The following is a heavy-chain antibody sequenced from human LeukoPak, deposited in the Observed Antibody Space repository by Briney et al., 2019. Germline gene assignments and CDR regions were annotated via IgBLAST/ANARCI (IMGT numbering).Heavy chain of an antibody. CDR2: ISSSSSYT. CDR1: GFTFSDYY. J-gene: IGHJ5*02. V-gene: IGHV3-11*03. CDR3: ARSPRYCSSTSCQGGNWFDP. Sequence: NSGGSLRLSCAASGFTFSDYYMSWIRQAPGKGLEGVSYISSSSSYTNYADSVKGRFTISRDNAKNSLYLQMNSLRAEDTAVYYCARSPRYCSSTSCQGGNWFDPWGQGTLVTVSS. D-gene: IGHD2-2*01.